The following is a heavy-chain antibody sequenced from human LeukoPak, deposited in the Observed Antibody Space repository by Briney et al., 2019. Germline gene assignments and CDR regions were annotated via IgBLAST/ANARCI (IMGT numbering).Heavy chain of an antibody. V-gene: IGHV3-7*01. D-gene: IGHD4-17*01. J-gene: IGHJ4*02. CDR2: IKQDGGQI. CDR1: EFTFSSYW. CDR3: ARLGARQMLEY. Sequence: GGSLRLSCAASEFTFSSYWMSWVRQAPGKGLEWVANIKQDGGQIYYLESVKGRFTVSRDNAKDSLYLQMNSLRAEDTAVYYCARLGARQMLEYWGQGTLVTVSS.